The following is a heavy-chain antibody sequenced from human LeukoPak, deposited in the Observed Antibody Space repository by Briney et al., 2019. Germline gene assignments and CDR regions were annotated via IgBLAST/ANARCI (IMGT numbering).Heavy chain of an antibody. J-gene: IGHJ4*02. V-gene: IGHV3-48*04. CDR2: ISSDSSIT. D-gene: IGHD2-8*01. CDR1: GFIFRTYS. Sequence: GGSLRLSCAASGFIFRTYSMDWVRQAPGKGLEWVSHISSDSSITYYADSVKGRFTISRDNAKNSLYLQMNSLRAEDTAVYYCARHHNAVFDYWGQGTLVTVSS. CDR3: ARHHNAVFDY.